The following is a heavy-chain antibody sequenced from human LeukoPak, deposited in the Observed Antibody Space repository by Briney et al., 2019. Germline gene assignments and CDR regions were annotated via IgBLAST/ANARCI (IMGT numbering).Heavy chain of an antibody. CDR1: GFTFSSYS. D-gene: IGHD2-21*02. CDR3: TSWGDTTAEYFQR. Sequence: GGSLRLSCAASGFTFSSYSMNWVRQAPGKGLEWVAHINPDGRDTYYVDSVKGRFTISRDNAQNSMYLQMNSLRVEDTAVYYCTSWGDTTAEYFQRWGQGTLVTVSS. CDR2: INPDGRDT. V-gene: IGHV3-7*01. J-gene: IGHJ1*01.